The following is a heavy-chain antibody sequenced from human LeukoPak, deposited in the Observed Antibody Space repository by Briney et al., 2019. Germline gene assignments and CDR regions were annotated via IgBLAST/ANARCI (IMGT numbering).Heavy chain of an antibody. J-gene: IGHJ3*02. D-gene: IGHD2-2*02. CDR2: IKQDGSEK. CDR3: ARVRGGYCSGTSCYNAFDI. V-gene: IGHV3-7*01. CDR1: GFTFSSYW. Sequence: GGSLRLSCAASGFTFSSYWMDWVRQAPGKGLERVANIKQDGSEKYYVNTVKGRFTISRDNAQNSLYLQMNSLRGEDTAVYYCARVRGGYCSGTSCYNAFDIWGQGTMVTVSS.